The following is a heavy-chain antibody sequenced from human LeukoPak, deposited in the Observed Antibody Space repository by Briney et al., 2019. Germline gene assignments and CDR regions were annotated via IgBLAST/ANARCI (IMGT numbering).Heavy chain of an antibody. D-gene: IGHD5/OR15-5a*01. CDR1: GVSVSSGSYF. Sequence: SETLSLTCTVSGVSVSSGSYFWSWIRQPPGEGPQWIGYIYHDGSTNYSPSPRSRVSISVDTSKNQFSLKLSSVTTADTAVYFCATFFDFWFAPGAREPRSPSPQ. CDR3: ATFFDFWFAP. CDR2: IYHDGST. V-gene: IGHV4-61*01. J-gene: IGHJ5*02.